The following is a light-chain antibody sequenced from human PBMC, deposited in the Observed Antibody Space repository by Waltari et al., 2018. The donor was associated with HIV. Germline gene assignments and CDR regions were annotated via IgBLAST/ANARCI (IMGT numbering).Light chain of an antibody. CDR1: ERLEHTDGNTY. Sequence: DIEMTQTPLSSPVTLGQTASISCRSSERLEHTDGNTYLSWLYQRPGQPPRLLIYKISNRLAGVEDRFIGTGAGTNFTLRISRVTSEDVGIYYCMQAKEFPFTFGEGTRLEI. J-gene: IGKJ2*01. V-gene: IGKV2-24*01. CDR2: KIS. CDR3: MQAKEFPFT.